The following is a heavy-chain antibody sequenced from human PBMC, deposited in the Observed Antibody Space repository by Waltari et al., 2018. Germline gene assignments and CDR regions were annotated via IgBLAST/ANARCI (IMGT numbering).Heavy chain of an antibody. CDR1: GGSISSYY. D-gene: IGHD3-10*01. CDR3: ARVPSDYYGSGTTFDY. V-gene: IGHV4-4*09. Sequence: QVQLQESGPGLVKPSETLSLTCTVSGGSISSYYWSWIRQPPGKGLEWIGYIYTSGSTNDNPSLKSRVTISVDTSKNQFSLKLSSVTAADTAVYYCARVPSDYYGSGTTFDYWGQGTLVTVSS. J-gene: IGHJ4*02. CDR2: IYTSGST.